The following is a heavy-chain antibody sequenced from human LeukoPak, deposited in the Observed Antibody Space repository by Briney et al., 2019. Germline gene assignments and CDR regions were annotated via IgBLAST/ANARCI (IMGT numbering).Heavy chain of an antibody. J-gene: IGHJ4*02. CDR2: IYYSGST. V-gene: IGHV4-30-4*08. D-gene: IGHD3-3*01. Sequence: SETLSLTCTVSGGSISSGDYYWSWIRQPPGKGLEWIGYIYYSGSTYYNPSFKSRVTISVDTSKNQFSLKLSSVTAADTAVYYCARVRFWSGYYTGADYWGQGTLVTVSS. CDR1: GGSISSGDYY. CDR3: ARVRFWSGYYTGADY.